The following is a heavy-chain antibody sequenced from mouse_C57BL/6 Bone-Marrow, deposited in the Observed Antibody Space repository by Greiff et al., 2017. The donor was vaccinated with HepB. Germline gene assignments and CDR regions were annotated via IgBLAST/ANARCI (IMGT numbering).Heavy chain of an antibody. D-gene: IGHD3-2*02. J-gene: IGHJ4*01. V-gene: IGHV7-1*01. CDR3: ARDADSSGRYYAMDY. Sequence: EVKLVESGGGLVQSGRSLRLSCATSGFTFSDFYMEWVRQAPGKGLEWIAASRNKANDYTTEYSASVKGRFIVSRDTSQSILYLQMNALRAEDTAIYYCARDADSSGRYYAMDYWGQGTSVTVSS. CDR1: GFTFSDFY. CDR2: SRNKANDYTT.